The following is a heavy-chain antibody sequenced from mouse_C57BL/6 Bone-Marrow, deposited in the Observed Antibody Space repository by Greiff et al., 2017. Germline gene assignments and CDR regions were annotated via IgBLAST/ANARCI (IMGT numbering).Heavy chain of an antibody. D-gene: IGHD4-1*01. CDR1: GFTFSSYG. J-gene: IGHJ2*01. CDR3: ARHGTGTNVDY. V-gene: IGHV5-6*01. CDR2: ISSGGSYT. Sequence: EVQVVESGGDLVKPGGSLKLSCAASGFTFSSYGMSWVRQTPDKRLEWVATISSGGSYTYYPDSVKGRFTISRDNAKNTLYLQMSSLKSEDTAMYYCARHGTGTNVDYWGQGTTLTVSS.